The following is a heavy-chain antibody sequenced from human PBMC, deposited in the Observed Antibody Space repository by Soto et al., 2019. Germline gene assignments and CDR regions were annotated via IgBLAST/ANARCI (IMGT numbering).Heavy chain of an antibody. CDR3: ARGIAAAGPYYYYYGMDV. Sequence: NASETLSLTCTVSGGFISSGGYYWSWIRQHPGKGLEWIGYIYYSGSTYYNPSLKSRVTISVDTSKNQFSLKLSSVTAADTAVYYCARGIAAAGPYYYYYGMDVWGQGTTVT. V-gene: IGHV4-31*03. J-gene: IGHJ6*02. D-gene: IGHD6-13*01. CDR2: IYYSGST. CDR1: GGFISSGGYY.